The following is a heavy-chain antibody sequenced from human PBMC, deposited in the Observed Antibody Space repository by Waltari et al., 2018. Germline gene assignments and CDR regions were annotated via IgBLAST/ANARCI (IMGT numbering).Heavy chain of an antibody. CDR1: GGTFSSYA. J-gene: IGHJ4*02. CDR3: ARANGSGWSLYYFDY. Sequence: QVQLVQSGAEVKKPGSSVKVSCKASGGTFSSYAISGVRQAPGQVLEWMGGIIPIFGTANYAQKFQGRVTITTDESTSTAYMELSSLRSEDTAVYYCARANGSGWSLYYFDYWGQGTLVTVSS. V-gene: IGHV1-69*05. D-gene: IGHD6-19*01. CDR2: IIPIFGTA.